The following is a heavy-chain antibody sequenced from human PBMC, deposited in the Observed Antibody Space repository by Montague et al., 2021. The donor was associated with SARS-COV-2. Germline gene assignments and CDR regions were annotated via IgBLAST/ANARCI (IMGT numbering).Heavy chain of an antibody. D-gene: IGHD1-1*01. CDR2: INYGGSP. J-gene: IGHJ4*02. V-gene: IGHV4-34*01. CDR3: ARGAPGY. Sequence: SETLSLTCAVYGGSFSDYHWTWIRQSPGEGLEWIGQINYGGSPKYNPSLKSRVTISIDTSKNQFSLKLTSVTAADTAVYYCARGAPGYWGQGILVTVSS. CDR1: GGSFSDYH.